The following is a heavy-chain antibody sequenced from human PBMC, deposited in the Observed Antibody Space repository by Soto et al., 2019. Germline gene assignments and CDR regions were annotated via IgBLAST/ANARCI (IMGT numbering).Heavy chain of an antibody. CDR1: GFTFSDYY. CDR2: ISSSGSTI. CDR3: ARGGPYYDFWSGTGCFDP. D-gene: IGHD3-3*01. J-gene: IGHJ5*02. Sequence: LRLSCAASGFTFSDYYMSWIRQAPGKGLEWVSYISSSGSTIYYADSVKGRFTISRDNAKNSLYLQMNSLRAEDTAVYYCARGGPYYDFWSGTGCFDPWGQGALASVSS. V-gene: IGHV3-11*01.